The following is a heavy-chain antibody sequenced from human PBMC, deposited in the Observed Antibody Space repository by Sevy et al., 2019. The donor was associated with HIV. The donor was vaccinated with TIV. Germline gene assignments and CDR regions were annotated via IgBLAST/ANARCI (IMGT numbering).Heavy chain of an antibody. CDR3: ARSSHYSGNSDWFDP. D-gene: IGHD4-4*01. V-gene: IGHV1-18*01. Sequence: ASVKVSCKASGCTFTSYGISWVRQAPGQGLEWMGWISAYNGNTNYAQKLQGRVTMTTDTSTSTAYMELRSLRSDDTAVYYCARSSHYSGNSDWFDPWGHGTLVTVSS. CDR1: GCTFTSYG. J-gene: IGHJ5*02. CDR2: ISAYNGNT.